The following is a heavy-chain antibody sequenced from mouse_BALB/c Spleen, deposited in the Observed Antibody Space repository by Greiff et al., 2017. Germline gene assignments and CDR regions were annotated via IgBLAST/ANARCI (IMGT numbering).Heavy chain of an antibody. CDR3: ARPTLYAMDY. V-gene: IGHV1S56*01. D-gene: IGHD2-10*01. J-gene: IGHJ4*01. CDR2: IYPGNVNT. CDR1: GYTFTSYY. Sequence: QVQLQQSGPELVKPGASVRISCKASGYTFTSYYIHWVKQRPGQGLEWIGWIYPGNVNTKYNEKFKGKATLTADKSSSTAYMQLSSLTSEDSAVYFCARPTLYAMDYWGQGTSVTVSS.